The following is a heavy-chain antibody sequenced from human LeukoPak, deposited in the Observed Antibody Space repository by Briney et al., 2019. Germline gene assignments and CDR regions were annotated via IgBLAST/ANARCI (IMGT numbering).Heavy chain of an antibody. Sequence: PGESLKISCKASGYTFATYWIGWVRPMPGKGLEWMVIIYPGDSETRYSPSFQGQVTISADKSISTAYLQWSSLKASDTAVYYCASNLLRYFDWSRYWGQGTLVTVSS. J-gene: IGHJ4*02. CDR2: IYPGDSET. CDR3: ASNLLRYFDWSRY. V-gene: IGHV5-51*01. CDR1: GYTFATYW. D-gene: IGHD3-9*01.